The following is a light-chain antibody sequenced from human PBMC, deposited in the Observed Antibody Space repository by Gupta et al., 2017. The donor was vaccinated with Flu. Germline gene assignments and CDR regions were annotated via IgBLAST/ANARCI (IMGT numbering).Light chain of an antibody. CDR2: SGS. CDR3: LLHCAGTWI. Sequence: QIVVTQEPSLPVSPGGPVTLTCASSIGPVTSGYYPNWVQQKPGQAPRTLIYSGSNKHSWTPARFSGSLLGGKAALTLSSVQPEDEAEYYCLLHCAGTWIFGGGTKLTVL. V-gene: IGLV7-43*01. J-gene: IGLJ2*01. CDR1: IGPVTSGYY.